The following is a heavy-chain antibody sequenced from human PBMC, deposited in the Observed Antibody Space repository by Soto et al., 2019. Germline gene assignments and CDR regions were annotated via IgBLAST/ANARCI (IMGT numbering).Heavy chain of an antibody. CDR1: GFTFSSYS. CDR2: ISSSSSTI. V-gene: IGHV3-48*02. J-gene: IGHJ4*02. D-gene: IGHD6-25*01. Sequence: EVQLVESGGGLVQPGGSLRLSCAASGFTFSSYSMNWVRQAPGKGLEWVSYISSSSSTIYYADSVKGRFTISRDNAKNSLYLHMNSLRDEDTAVYDCARDAVPDFTERWGQGALVTVSS. CDR3: ARDAVPDFTER.